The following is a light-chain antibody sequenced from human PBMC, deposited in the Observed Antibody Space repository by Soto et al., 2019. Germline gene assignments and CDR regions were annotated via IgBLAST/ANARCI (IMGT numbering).Light chain of an antibody. J-gene: IGKJ1*01. Sequence: EIVLTQSPGTLSLSPGDGATLSCRASESVKKIFVAWYQQQPGQAPRLLIHGAANRATGIPDRFTGSGSGTDFTLSISRLEPEDFAVYYCQQYGSSGTFGQGTKVDIK. CDR1: ESVKKIF. CDR2: GAA. V-gene: IGKV3-20*01. CDR3: QQYGSSGT.